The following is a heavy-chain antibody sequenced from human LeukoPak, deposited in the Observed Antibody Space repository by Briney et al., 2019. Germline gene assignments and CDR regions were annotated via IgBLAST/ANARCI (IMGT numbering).Heavy chain of an antibody. CDR2: ISYDGSNK. CDR1: GFTFSSYA. V-gene: IGHV3-30*04. J-gene: IGHJ5*02. CDR3: ARDSYNWFDP. D-gene: IGHD2-2*01. Sequence: GRSLRLSCAASGFTFSSYAMHWVRQAPAKGLEWVAVISYDGSNKYYADSVKGRFTISRDNSKNTLYLQMNSLRAEDTAVYYCARDSYNWFDPWGQGTLVTVSS.